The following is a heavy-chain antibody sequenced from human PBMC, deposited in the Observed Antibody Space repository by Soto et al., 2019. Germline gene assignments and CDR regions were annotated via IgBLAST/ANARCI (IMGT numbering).Heavy chain of an antibody. CDR2: ISGSGGST. CDR3: AKDRPNSSSWYGVDY. D-gene: IGHD6-13*01. Sequence: EVQLLESGGGLVQPGGSLRLSCAASGFTFSSYAMSWVRQAPGKGLEWVSAISGSGGSTYYADSVKGRFTISRDNSKNTRYRQMNSLRAEDTAVYYCAKDRPNSSSWYGVDYWGQGTLVTVSS. CDR1: GFTFSSYA. J-gene: IGHJ4*02. V-gene: IGHV3-23*01.